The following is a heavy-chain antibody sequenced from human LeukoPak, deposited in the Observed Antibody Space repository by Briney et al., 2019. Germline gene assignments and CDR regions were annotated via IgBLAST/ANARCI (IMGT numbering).Heavy chain of an antibody. CDR1: GFTFSSYG. V-gene: IGHV3-33*01. J-gene: IGHJ4*02. CDR3: ARDLRGDEVGAGFDY. D-gene: IGHD1-26*01. Sequence: GGSLRLSCAASGFTFSSYGMHWVRQAPGKGLEWVAGIWHDGSNKYYADSVKGRFTISRDNSKNTLYLQMNSLRAEDTAVYYCARDLRGDEVGAGFDYWGQGTLVTVSS. CDR2: IWHDGSNK.